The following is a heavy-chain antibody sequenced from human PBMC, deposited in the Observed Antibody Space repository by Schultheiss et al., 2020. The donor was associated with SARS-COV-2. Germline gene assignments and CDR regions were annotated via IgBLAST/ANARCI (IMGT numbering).Heavy chain of an antibody. CDR3: AKDSTFNYYDSSGYTGGLDY. Sequence: GGSLRLSCAASGFTFSSYAMSWVRQAPGKGLEWVSAISGSGGSTYYADSVKGRFTISRDNSKNTLYLQMNSLRAEDTAVYYCAKDSTFNYYDSSGYTGGLDYWGQGTLVTVSS. J-gene: IGHJ4*02. CDR2: ISGSGGST. V-gene: IGHV3-23*01. CDR1: GFTFSSYA. D-gene: IGHD3-22*01.